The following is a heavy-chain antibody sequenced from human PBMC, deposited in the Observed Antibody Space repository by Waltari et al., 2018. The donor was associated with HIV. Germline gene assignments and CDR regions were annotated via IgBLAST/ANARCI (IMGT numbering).Heavy chain of an antibody. V-gene: IGHV4-39*01. D-gene: IGHD6-19*01. J-gene: IGHJ1*01. Sequence: QLQLQESGPGLVQPSETLSLTCTVSGGSISSSSYFWGWLRQSPGQGLDWIGSIFYNGCANYNPSLKSRATLSVDTSKSQFSLKLNSVTAADTAVYYCARSPRGEQWLAYWGQGTLVTVSS. CDR2: IFYNGCA. CDR1: GGSISSSSYF. CDR3: ARSPRGEQWLAY.